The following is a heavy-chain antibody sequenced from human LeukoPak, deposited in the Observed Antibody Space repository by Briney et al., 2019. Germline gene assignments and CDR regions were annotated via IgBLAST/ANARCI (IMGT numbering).Heavy chain of an antibody. Sequence: GRSLRPSCAASGFTFSSYGMHWVRQAPGRGLEWVAVISYDGSNKYYADSVKGRFTISRDNSKNTLYLQMNSLRAEDTAVYYCAKDADLDYYGSGSPFDYWGQGTLVTVSS. CDR3: AKDADLDYYGSGSPFDY. J-gene: IGHJ4*02. CDR2: ISYDGSNK. D-gene: IGHD3-10*01. CDR1: GFTFSSYG. V-gene: IGHV3-30*18.